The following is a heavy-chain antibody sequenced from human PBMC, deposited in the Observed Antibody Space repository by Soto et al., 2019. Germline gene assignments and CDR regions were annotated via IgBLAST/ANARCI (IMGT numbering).Heavy chain of an antibody. CDR2: IYSGGST. CDR1: GFTVSSNY. CDR3: ARDRVESGYPEYFQH. D-gene: IGHD3-22*01. J-gene: IGHJ1*01. Sequence: EVQLVESGGGLLQPGGSRRLSCAASGFTVSSNYMSWVRKAPGKGLEWVSVIYSGGSTYYADSVKGRFTISRDNSKNTLYRQMNSLRAEDTAVYYCARDRVESGYPEYFQHWGQGTLVTVSS. V-gene: IGHV3-53*01.